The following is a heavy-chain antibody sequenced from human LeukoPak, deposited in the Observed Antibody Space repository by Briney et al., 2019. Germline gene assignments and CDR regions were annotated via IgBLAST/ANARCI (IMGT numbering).Heavy chain of an antibody. D-gene: IGHD3-16*01. CDR2: INRDGSEK. CDR1: GFTFDKYW. Sequence: GGSLRLSCAASGFTFDKYWMHWVRQAPGKGLEWVANINRDGSEKYYVDSVKGRFTISRDNGKNSLALQMNSLRVEDTAVYYCTRGDYVWGSNWFDPWGQGTLVTVSS. CDR3: TRGDYVWGSNWFDP. V-gene: IGHV3-7*01. J-gene: IGHJ5*01.